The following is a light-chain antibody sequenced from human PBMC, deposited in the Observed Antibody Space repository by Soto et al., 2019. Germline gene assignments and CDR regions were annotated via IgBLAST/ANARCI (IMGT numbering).Light chain of an antibody. Sequence: DIQMTQSPSSLSASVGDRVTITCRASQSISSFINWYQQKPGRAPKLLIYAASSLASGVPSRFSGSESGTDFTLTITSLQPEDFATYHCQQSYSIPLSFGGGTKVEIK. CDR1: QSISSF. CDR3: QQSYSIPLS. J-gene: IGKJ4*01. V-gene: IGKV1-39*01. CDR2: AAS.